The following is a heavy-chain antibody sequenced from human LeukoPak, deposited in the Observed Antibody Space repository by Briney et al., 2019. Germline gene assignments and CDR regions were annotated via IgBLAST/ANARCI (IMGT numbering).Heavy chain of an antibody. CDR3: AKTGSFVVVLISTLGGAFDI. J-gene: IGHJ3*02. V-gene: IGHV3-23*01. CDR2: ISGSGGST. D-gene: IGHD4/OR15-4a*01. CDR1: GFTFNSYA. Sequence: GGSLRLSCAASGFTFNSYAMSWVRQAPGKGLEWVSVISGSGGSTYYADSVKGRFTISRDNSRNTLYLQMNSLRAEDTATYYCAKTGSFVVVLISTLGGAFDIWGQGTMVTVSS.